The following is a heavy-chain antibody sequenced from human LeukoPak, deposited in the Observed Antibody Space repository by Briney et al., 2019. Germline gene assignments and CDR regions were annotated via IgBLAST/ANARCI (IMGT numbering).Heavy chain of an antibody. V-gene: IGHV3-21*01. Sequence: GGSLRLSCAASGFTFSNYWMTWVRQAPGKGLEWVSSISSSSSYIYYADSVKGRFTISRDNAKNSLYLQMNSLRAEDTAVYYCARDFIAAVAFDIWGQGTMVTVSS. D-gene: IGHD6-6*01. CDR3: ARDFIAAVAFDI. CDR2: ISSSSSYI. J-gene: IGHJ3*02. CDR1: GFTFSNYW.